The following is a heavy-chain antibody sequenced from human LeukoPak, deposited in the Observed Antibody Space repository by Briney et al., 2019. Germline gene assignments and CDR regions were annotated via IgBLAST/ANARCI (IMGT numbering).Heavy chain of an antibody. D-gene: IGHD6-19*01. V-gene: IGHV3-49*04. Sequence: GGSLRLSCTASGFTFGDYAMSWVRQAPGKGLEWVGFIRSKAYGGTTEYAASVKGRFTISRDDSKSIAYLQMNSLKTEDTAVYYCTRWYSSGWYAIYYYYYMDVWGKGTTVTISS. CDR2: IRSKAYGGTT. CDR3: TRWYSSGWYAIYYYYYMDV. J-gene: IGHJ6*03. CDR1: GFTFGDYA.